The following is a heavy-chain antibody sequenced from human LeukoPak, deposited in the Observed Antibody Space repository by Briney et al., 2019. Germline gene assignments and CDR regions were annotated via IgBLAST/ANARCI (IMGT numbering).Heavy chain of an antibody. J-gene: IGHJ4*02. CDR3: ARNFYFDSSGYYHY. CDR1: GYTFTGYY. CDR2: INPNSGDT. Sequence: ASVKVSCKASGYTFTGYYMHWVRQAPGQGLEWMACINPNSGDTNFAQKFQGRVTMTRDTSISTAYMELSRLRSDDTAVYYCARNFYFDSSGYYHYWGQGTLVTVSS. D-gene: IGHD3-22*01. V-gene: IGHV1-2*02.